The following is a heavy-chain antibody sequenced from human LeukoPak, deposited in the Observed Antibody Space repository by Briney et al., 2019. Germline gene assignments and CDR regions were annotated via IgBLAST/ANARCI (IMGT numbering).Heavy chain of an antibody. CDR1: GYTFTGYY. CDR3: ARGVRGGGGFDY. D-gene: IGHD3-16*01. J-gene: IGHJ4*02. Sequence: ASVKVSCKASGYTFTGYYMHWVRQAPGQGLEWMGWINPNSGGTYSAQKFQGRVTMTRDTSISTIYMELSGLRSDDTAVYYCARGVRGGGGFDYWGQGTLVTVSS. V-gene: IGHV1-2*02. CDR2: INPNSGGT.